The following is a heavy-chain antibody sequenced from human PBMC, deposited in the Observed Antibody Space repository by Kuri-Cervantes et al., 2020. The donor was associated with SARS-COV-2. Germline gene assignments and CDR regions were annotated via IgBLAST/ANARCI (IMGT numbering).Heavy chain of an antibody. Sequence: ASVKVSCKASGYTFTGYYMHWVRQAPGQGLEWMGRINPNSGGTNYAQKFQGRVTMTRDTSISTAYMELSSLRSEDTAVYYCATGLLSDSSGYYSNDYWGQGTLVTVSS. CDR1: GYTFTGYY. CDR3: ATGLLSDSSGYYSNDY. J-gene: IGHJ4*02. V-gene: IGHV1-2*06. D-gene: IGHD3-22*01. CDR2: INPNSGGT.